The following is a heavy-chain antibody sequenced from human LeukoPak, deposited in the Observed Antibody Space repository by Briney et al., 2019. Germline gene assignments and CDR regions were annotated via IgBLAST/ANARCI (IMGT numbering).Heavy chain of an antibody. D-gene: IGHD3-22*01. CDR3: AKLGPITMIVVVPSYAFDI. CDR2: ISGSGGST. V-gene: IGHV3-23*01. Sequence: GGSLRLSCAASGFTFSSYGMSWVRQAPGKGLELVSAISGSGGSTYYADSVKGRFTVSRDNSKNTLYLQMNSLRAEDTAVYYCAKLGPITMIVVVPSYAFDIWGQGTMVTVSS. CDR1: GFTFSSYG. J-gene: IGHJ3*02.